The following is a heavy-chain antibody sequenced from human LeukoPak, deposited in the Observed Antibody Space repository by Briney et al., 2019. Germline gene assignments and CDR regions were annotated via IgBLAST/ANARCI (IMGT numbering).Heavy chain of an antibody. J-gene: IGHJ4*02. CDR1: GGSISTSTYY. CDR2: INHSGST. D-gene: IGHD2-2*02. Sequence: SETLSLTCTVSGGSISTSTYYWGWIRQPPGKGLEWIGEINHSGSTNYNPSLKSRVTISVDTSKNQFSLKLSSVTAADTAVYYCARGPKIPDYWGQGTLVTVSS. V-gene: IGHV4-39*07. CDR3: ARGPKIPDY.